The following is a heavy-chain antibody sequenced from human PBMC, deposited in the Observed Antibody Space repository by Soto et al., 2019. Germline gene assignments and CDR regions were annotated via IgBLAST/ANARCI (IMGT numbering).Heavy chain of an antibody. Sequence: ASVKVSCKASGYTFTGYYMHWVRQAPGQRLEWMGWINAGNGNTKYSQKFQGRVTITRDTSASTAYMELSSLRSEDTAVYYCARGSGPMIEWHWGQGTLVTASS. CDR3: ARGSGPMIEWH. J-gene: IGHJ4*02. CDR1: GYTFTGYY. D-gene: IGHD3-22*01. CDR2: INAGNGNT. V-gene: IGHV1-3*01.